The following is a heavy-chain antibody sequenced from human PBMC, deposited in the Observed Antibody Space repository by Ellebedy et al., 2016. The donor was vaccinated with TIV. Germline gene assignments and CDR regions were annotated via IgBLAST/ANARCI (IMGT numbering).Heavy chain of an antibody. CDR3: AKDESGGDLPRPFDH. CDR2: ISSDGTNK. CDR1: RLTFSIFG. Sequence: GESLKISCAASRLTFSIFGLHWVRQAPGKGLEWVAIISSDGTNKYYADSVRGRFTISRDNSKNTLYLQMDSLRPEDTAIYYCAKDESGGDLPRPFDHWGQGTLVTVSS. V-gene: IGHV3-30*18. D-gene: IGHD5-12*01. J-gene: IGHJ4*02.